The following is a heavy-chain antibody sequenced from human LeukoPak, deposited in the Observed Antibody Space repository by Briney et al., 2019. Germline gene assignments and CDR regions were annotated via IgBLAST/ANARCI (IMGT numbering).Heavy chain of an antibody. CDR1: GNYW. J-gene: IGHJ4*02. Sequence: GGSLRLSCAASGNYWMHWVRQAPGKGLVWVSHINSDGSWTGYADSVKGRFTISRDNAKNSLYLQMNSLRAEDTALYYCAKGGTSIADAFDYWGQGTLVTVSS. V-gene: IGHV3-74*01. D-gene: IGHD6-6*01. CDR2: INSDGSWT. CDR3: AKGGTSIADAFDY.